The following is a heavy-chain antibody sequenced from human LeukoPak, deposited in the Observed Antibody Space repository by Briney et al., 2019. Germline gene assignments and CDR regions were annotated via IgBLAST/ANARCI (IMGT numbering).Heavy chain of an antibody. J-gene: IGHJ6*02. CDR3: ARSVLPGVLTGLFHGMDV. Sequence: PGGSLRLSCAASGFTFSSYAMHWVRQAPGKGLEWVAVISYDGSNKYYADSVKGRFTISRDNSKNTLYLQMNSLRAEDTAVYYCARSVLPGVLTGLFHGMDVWGQGTTVTVSS. CDR1: GFTFSSYA. D-gene: IGHD3-9*01. V-gene: IGHV3-30*14. CDR2: ISYDGSNK.